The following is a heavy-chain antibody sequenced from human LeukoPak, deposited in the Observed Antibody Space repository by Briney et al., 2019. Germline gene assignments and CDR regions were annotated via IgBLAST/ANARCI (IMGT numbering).Heavy chain of an antibody. CDR1: GGSISSGSYY. CDR2: IYTSGST. Sequence: SETLSLTCTVSGGSISSGSYYWSWIRQPAGKGLEWIGRIYTSGSTNYNPSLKSRVTMSVDTSKNQFSLKLSSVTAADTAVYYCARAKSHYGSGSISYYYYMDVWGKGTTVTISS. J-gene: IGHJ6*03. V-gene: IGHV4-61*02. D-gene: IGHD3-10*01. CDR3: ARAKSHYGSGSISYYYYMDV.